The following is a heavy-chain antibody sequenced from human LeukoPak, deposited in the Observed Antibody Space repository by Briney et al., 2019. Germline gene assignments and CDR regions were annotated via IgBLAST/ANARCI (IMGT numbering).Heavy chain of an antibody. V-gene: IGHV4-34*01. CDR2: INHSGST. CDR3: ARGRISEGYGNGESDY. D-gene: IGHD5-18*01. Sequence: PSETLSLTCAVYGGSLSGYYWSWIRQPPGKGLEWIGEINHSGSTNYNPSLKSRVTISVDTSKNQFSLKLSSVTAADTAVYYCARGRISEGYGNGESDYWGQGTLVTVSS. J-gene: IGHJ4*02. CDR1: GGSLSGYY.